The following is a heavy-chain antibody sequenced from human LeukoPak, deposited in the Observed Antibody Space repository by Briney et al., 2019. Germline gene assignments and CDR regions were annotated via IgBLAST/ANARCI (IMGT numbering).Heavy chain of an antibody. V-gene: IGHV4-34*01. D-gene: IGHD3-22*01. Sequence: SSETLSLTCAVYGGSFSGYYWSSIRQPPGKGLEWIGEIYHSGSTNYNPSLKSRVTISVDTSKNQFSLKLSSVTAADTAVYYCARRSPSKYYDSSGYYLPFRISRDRLFDYWGQGTLVTVSS. J-gene: IGHJ4*02. CDR2: IYHSGST. CDR1: GGSFSGYY. CDR3: ARRSPSKYYDSSGYYLPFRISRDRLFDY.